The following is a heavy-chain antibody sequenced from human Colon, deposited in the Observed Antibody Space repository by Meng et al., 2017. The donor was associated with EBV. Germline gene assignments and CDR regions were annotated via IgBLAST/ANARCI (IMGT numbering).Heavy chain of an antibody. V-gene: IGHV4-4*02. D-gene: IGHD1-26*01. CDR1: GVSISSNIR. J-gene: IGHJ4*02. Sequence: QVQPQRSGPGLLKPSGTLSLTCGVSGVSISSNIRWTWVRQPPGKGLEWIGDIDDSGSTNYNPSLNSRISISLDKSKNHFSLKVNSVTAADTAVYYCARGKQDAWELLAYWGQGALVTVSS. CDR2: IDDSGST. CDR3: ARGKQDAWELLAY.